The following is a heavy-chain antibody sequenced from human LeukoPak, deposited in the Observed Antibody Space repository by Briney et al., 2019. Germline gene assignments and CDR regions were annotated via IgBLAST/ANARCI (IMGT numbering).Heavy chain of an antibody. Sequence: GGSLRLSCAASGFTFSGYYMSWIRQAPGKGLEWVSYISSSGSNIYYADSVEGRFTISRDNAKNSLYLQMNSLRAEDTAFYYCARGHYGMDVWGQGTMVIVSS. CDR1: GFTFSGYY. J-gene: IGHJ6*02. CDR3: ARGHYGMDV. CDR2: ISSSGSNI. V-gene: IGHV3-11*04.